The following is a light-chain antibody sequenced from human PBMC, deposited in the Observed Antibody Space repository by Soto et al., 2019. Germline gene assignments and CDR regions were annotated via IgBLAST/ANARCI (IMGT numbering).Light chain of an antibody. V-gene: IGLV1-51*01. Sequence: QSVLTQPPSVSAAPGQKVTISCSGSSSNIGNNYVSWYQQLPGAAPKLLIDDNDKRPSGIPDRFSGSKSGTSATLGITGLQTGDEAGYFCGTWDSSLSVVVFGGGTQLTVL. CDR3: GTWDSSLSVVV. CDR2: DND. J-gene: IGLJ2*01. CDR1: SSNIGNNY.